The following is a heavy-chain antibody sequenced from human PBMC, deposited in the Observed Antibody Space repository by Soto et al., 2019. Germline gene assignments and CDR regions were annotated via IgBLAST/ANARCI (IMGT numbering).Heavy chain of an antibody. D-gene: IGHD3-10*01. V-gene: IGHV3-48*02. Sequence: PGGSLRLSCAASGLTFSIYSMNWVRQAPGKGLEWVSYISSSSTTLYYADSVKGRFTISRDNAKNSLYLQMHSLRDGDTAVYYCARDPGDGMDVWGQGTTVTVSS. J-gene: IGHJ6*02. CDR1: GLTFSIYS. CDR2: ISSSSTTL. CDR3: ARDPGDGMDV.